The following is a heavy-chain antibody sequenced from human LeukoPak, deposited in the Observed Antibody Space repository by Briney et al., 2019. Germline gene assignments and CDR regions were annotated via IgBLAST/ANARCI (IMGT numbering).Heavy chain of an antibody. CDR2: FDPEDGET. V-gene: IGHV1-24*01. CDR3: ARDADSFRDWFDP. Sequence: GASVKVSCKVSGYTLTELSMHWVRQAPGKGLEWMGGFDPEDGETIYAQKFQGRVTMTTDTSTSTAYMELRSLRSDDTAVYYCARDADSFRDWFDPWGQGTLVTVSS. CDR1: GYTLTELS. D-gene: IGHD2/OR15-2a*01. J-gene: IGHJ5*02.